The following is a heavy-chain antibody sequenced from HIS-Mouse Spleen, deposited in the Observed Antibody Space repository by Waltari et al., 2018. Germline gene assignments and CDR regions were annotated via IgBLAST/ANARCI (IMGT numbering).Heavy chain of an antibody. V-gene: IGHV4-59*01. D-gene: IGHD6-6*01. J-gene: IGHJ6*02. CDR1: GGSISSYY. CDR3: ARDRLYSSSSSYYYGMDV. Sequence: QVQLQESGPGLVKPSETLSLTCTVSGGSISSYYWSWIRQPPGKGLEWIGYIYYSGSTNHNPSLDSRITISVDTSKNQFALKLSSVTAADTAVYYCARDRLYSSSSSYYYGMDVWGQGTTVTVSS. CDR2: IYYSGST.